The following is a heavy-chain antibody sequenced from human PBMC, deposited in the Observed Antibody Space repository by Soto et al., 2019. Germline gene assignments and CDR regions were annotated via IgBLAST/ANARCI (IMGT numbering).Heavy chain of an antibody. J-gene: IGHJ4*02. CDR2: IKQDGSEK. CDR1: GFTFSSYW. D-gene: IGHD6-19*01. V-gene: IGHV3-7*05. CDR3: ARESVLVGWVSFYFDY. Sequence: GGSLSLSCAASGFTFSSYWMSWVRQAPGKGLEWVANIKQDGSEKYYVDSVKGRFTISRDNAKNSLYLQMNSPSADDTAVYYCARESVLVGWVSFYFDYWGQGTLVTVSS.